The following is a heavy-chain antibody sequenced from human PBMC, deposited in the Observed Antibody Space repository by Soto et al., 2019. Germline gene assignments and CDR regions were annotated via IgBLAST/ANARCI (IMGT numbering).Heavy chain of an antibody. CDR1: GFTLSSYA. Sequence: PGGSLRLSCAASGFTLSSYAMSWVRQAPGKGLEWVSGISGSGGSTYHADSVKGRFTISRDNSKNTLYLQMNSLRAEDTAVYYCAKDSGYSYGYDYFDYWGQGTLVTVSS. CDR2: ISGSGGST. J-gene: IGHJ4*02. D-gene: IGHD5-18*01. CDR3: AKDSGYSYGYDYFDY. V-gene: IGHV3-23*01.